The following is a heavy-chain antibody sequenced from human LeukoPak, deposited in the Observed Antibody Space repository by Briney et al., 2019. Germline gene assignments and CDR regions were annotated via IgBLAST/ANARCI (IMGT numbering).Heavy chain of an antibody. D-gene: IGHD3-16*01. CDR1: GGSISSYY. J-gene: IGHJ3*02. Sequence: PSETLSLTCTVSGGSISSYYWRWIRQPPGKGLEWIGYIYYSGSTNYNPSLKSRVTISVDTSKNQFSLKLSSVTAADTAVYYCARDGLLGGDDAFDIWGQGTMVTVSS. V-gene: IGHV4-59*01. CDR3: ARDGLLGGDDAFDI. CDR2: IYYSGST.